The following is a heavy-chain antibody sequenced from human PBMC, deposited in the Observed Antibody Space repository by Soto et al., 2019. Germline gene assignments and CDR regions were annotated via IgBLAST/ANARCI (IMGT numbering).Heavy chain of an antibody. J-gene: IGHJ4*02. CDR1: GFSLSTSGVG. Sequence: QITLKESGPTLVTPPPTLTLTCTFSGFSLSTSGVGVGWIRQPPGKALEWLTLIYWDDDKRYSPSLKSRLSLTKDTSKNQVVLTMTSMDPVDTGTYYCAHKGDGYRGFKYWGQGTLVTVSS. D-gene: IGHD5-12*01. CDR2: IYWDDDK. V-gene: IGHV2-5*02. CDR3: AHKGDGYRGFKY.